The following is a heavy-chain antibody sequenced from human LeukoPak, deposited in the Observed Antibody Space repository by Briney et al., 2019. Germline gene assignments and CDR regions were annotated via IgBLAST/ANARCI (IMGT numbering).Heavy chain of an antibody. V-gene: IGHV3-20*01. CDR2: INWNGGST. D-gene: IGHD3-9*01. CDR1: GFTFDDYG. Sequence: GGSLRLSCAASGFTFDDYGMSWVRHAPGKGLEWVSGINWNGGSTGYADSVKGRFTISRDNAKNSLYLQMNSLRAEDTALYHCARTSLRYFDPSGYMDVWGKGTTVTISS. CDR3: ARTSLRYFDPSGYMDV. J-gene: IGHJ6*03.